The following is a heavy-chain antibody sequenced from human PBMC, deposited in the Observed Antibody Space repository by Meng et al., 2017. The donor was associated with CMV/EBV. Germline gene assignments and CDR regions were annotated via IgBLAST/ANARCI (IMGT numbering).Heavy chain of an antibody. CDR1: GGSISSSSYY. D-gene: IGHD2-2*01. Sequence: QLQESGPGLVKPSETLSLTCTVSGGSISSSSYYWSWIRQPPGKGLEWIGYIYYSGSTYYNPSLKSRVTISVDTSKNQFSLKLSSVTAADTAVYYCARVGRTSCYDYWGQGTLVTVSS. J-gene: IGHJ4*02. CDR3: ARVGRTSCYDY. V-gene: IGHV4-30-4*08. CDR2: IYYSGST.